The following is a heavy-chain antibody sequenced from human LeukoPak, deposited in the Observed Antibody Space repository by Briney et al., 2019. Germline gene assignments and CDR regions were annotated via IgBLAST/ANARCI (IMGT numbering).Heavy chain of an antibody. J-gene: IGHJ6*03. CDR1: GYTFTSYD. CDR2: MNPNSGNT. D-gene: IGHD3-3*01. Sequence: ASVKVSCKASGYTFTSYDINWVRQATGQGLEWMGWMNPNSGNTGYAQKFQGRVTMTRNTSISTAYMELSSLRSEDTAVYYCARSHTYYDFWGGYLAGSYYYYYMEVWGKGTTVTVSS. CDR3: ARSHTYYDFWGGYLAGSYYYYYMEV. V-gene: IGHV1-8*01.